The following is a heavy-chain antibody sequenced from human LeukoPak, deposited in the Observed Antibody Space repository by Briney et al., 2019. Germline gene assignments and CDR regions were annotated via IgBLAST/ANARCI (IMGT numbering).Heavy chain of an antibody. V-gene: IGHV4-59*01. D-gene: IGHD5-18*01. CDR2: IYYSGGT. J-gene: IGHJ4*02. CDR1: GGSISFYY. Sequence: PSETLSLTCTVSGGSISFYYWSWIRQPPGKGLEWIGFIYYSGGTNYNPSLKSRVTISLDTSKNQFSLKLTSVTAADTAVYYCARGQGYGLLNAVDYWGQGTLVTVSS. CDR3: ARGQGYGLLNAVDY.